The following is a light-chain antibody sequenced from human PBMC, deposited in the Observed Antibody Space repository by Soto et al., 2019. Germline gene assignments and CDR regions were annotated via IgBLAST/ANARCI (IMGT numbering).Light chain of an antibody. CDR1: QSINIY. CDR3: QQSFSTPQT. J-gene: IGKJ4*01. CDR2: VAS. V-gene: IGKV1-39*01. Sequence: DIPMTQSPSSLSASVGDSVTITCRASQSINIYLSWYQQKPGKAPKLLINVASTLQGGVPSRFSGSGSGTEVTLAISSLQPEDSATYYCQQSFSTPQTFGGGTRVEIK.